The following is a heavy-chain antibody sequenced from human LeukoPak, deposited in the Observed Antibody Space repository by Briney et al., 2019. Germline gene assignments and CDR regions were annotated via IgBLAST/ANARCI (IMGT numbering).Heavy chain of an antibody. CDR3: ARLDIVATTNFDY. CDR2: IYYTGST. CDR1: GGSISSSSYY. Sequence: PSETLSLTCTVSGGSISSSSYYWGWIRQPPGKGLEWIGSIYYTGSTYYNPSLKSRVTISLDTSKTQLSLKLSSVTAADTAVYYCARLDIVATTNFDYWGQGTLVTVSS. J-gene: IGHJ4*02. V-gene: IGHV4-39*07. D-gene: IGHD5-12*01.